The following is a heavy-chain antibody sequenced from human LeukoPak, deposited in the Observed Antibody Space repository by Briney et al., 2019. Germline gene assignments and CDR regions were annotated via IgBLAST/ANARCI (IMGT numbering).Heavy chain of an antibody. Sequence: GGSLRLSCTGSGFTFSAYAMHWVRQAPGKGLEWVAVVSSDENSRFYVDSVKGRFTISRDNSKNTLYLQMNSLRPEDTAVYYCTKPDSAMTMNYFDYWGQGTLVTVSP. CDR3: TKPDSAMTMNYFDY. CDR2: VSSDENSR. V-gene: IGHV3-30*18. J-gene: IGHJ4*02. CDR1: GFTFSAYA. D-gene: IGHD4/OR15-4a*01.